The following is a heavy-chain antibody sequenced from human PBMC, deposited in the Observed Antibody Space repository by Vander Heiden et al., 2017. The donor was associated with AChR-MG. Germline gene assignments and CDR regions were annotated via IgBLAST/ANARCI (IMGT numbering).Heavy chain of an antibody. J-gene: IGHJ4*02. CDR3: ARSRLGFDS. Sequence: QVQLKESGPGLVKPSGTLSLTCAVSGDSISSSYWWSRARQPPGKGLAWIGESFHSGMTNYNPSLKSRVTISVDKSKIHFSLKLMTVAAADTAVYYCARSRLGFDSWGQGTLVTVSS. CDR1: GDSISSSYW. V-gene: IGHV4-4*02. D-gene: IGHD3-16*01. CDR2: SFHSGMT.